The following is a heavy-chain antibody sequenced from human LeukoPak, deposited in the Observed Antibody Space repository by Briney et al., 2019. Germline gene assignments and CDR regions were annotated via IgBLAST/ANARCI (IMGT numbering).Heavy chain of an antibody. D-gene: IGHD1-1*01. CDR1: GGSISSYY. CDR3: VRVGGTGHFDD. Sequence: SETLSLTCSASGGSISSYYWTWIRQFPGQGLEWIGYIHYSGSTNHNPSLRSRVTMPVDTSRNQFSLKLSSVTAADTAVYFCVRVGGTGHFDDWGQGTLVTVSS. V-gene: IGHV4-59*01. J-gene: IGHJ4*02. CDR2: IHYSGST.